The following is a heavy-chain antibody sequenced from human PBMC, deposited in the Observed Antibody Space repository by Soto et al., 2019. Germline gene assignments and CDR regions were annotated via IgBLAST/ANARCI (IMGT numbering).Heavy chain of an antibody. V-gene: IGHV2-26*01. CDR2: IFSNDEK. D-gene: IGHD4-17*01. CDR3: APSNYGDYIGAFDI. CDR1: GFSLSKARMG. Sequence: QVTLKESGPVLVKPTETLTLTCTVSGFSLSKARMGVSWIRQPPGKALEWLAHIFSNDEKSYSTSLKSRLTISKDTSKSQVVLTMTNMDPVDTATYYCAPSNYGDYIGAFDIWGQGTMVTVSS. J-gene: IGHJ3*02.